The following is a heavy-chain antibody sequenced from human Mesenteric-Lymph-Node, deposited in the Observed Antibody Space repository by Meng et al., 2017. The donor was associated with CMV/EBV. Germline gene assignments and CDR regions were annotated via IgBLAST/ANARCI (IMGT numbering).Heavy chain of an antibody. D-gene: IGHD3-3*01. CDR2: IYYSGST. J-gene: IGHJ4*02. CDR1: GGSISSGGYY. V-gene: IGHV4-31*03. Sequence: SEILSLTCTVSGGSISSGGYYWSWIRQHPGKGLECIGYIYYSGSTYYNPSLRSRITISVDTSKNQFSLNLSSVTAADTAVYYCARSRSGRTFDYWGQGTLVTVSS. CDR3: ARSRSGRTFDY.